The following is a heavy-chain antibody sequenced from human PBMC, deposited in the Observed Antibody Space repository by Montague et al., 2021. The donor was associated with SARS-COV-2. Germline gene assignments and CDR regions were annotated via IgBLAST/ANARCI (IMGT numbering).Heavy chain of an antibody. Sequence: SLRLSCAASGFTFSTYAMHWVRQAPGKGLEWVAVISYDGSKQDFEDSVRGRFTISRDNSKNTLYLQMNSLRAEDTAVYYCAKRPPYLGHSGYHLLDFWGQGTLVIVSS. CDR2: ISYDGSKQ. CDR1: GFTFSTYA. J-gene: IGHJ4*02. D-gene: IGHD6-25*01. CDR3: AKRPPYLGHSGYHLLDF. V-gene: IGHV3-30*04.